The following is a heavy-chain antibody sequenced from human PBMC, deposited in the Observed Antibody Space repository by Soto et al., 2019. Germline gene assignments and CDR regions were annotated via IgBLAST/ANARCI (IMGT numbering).Heavy chain of an antibody. CDR2: ISSSSRTI. J-gene: IGHJ6*02. V-gene: IGHV3-48*01. Sequence: EVQLVESGGGLVQPGGSLRLSCAASGFTFSRYSMNWVRKAPGKGLEWVSYISSSSRTIYYADSVKGRFTISRDNAKNSLYLQMNSLRAEDTAVYYCARDILEHGMDVWGQGTTVSVSS. CDR1: GFTFSRYS. D-gene: IGHD3-3*01. CDR3: ARDILEHGMDV.